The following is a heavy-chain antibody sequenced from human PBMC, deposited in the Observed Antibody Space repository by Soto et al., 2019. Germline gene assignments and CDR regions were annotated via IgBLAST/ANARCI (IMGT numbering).Heavy chain of an antibody. CDR1: GYSFAGYW. Sequence: GESLKISCKGSGYSFAGYWITWVRQKPGKGLEWMGRIDPSDSQTYYSPSFRGHVTISVTKSITTVFLQWSSLRAWDTAMYYCARQIYDSDTGPNFQYYFDSWGQGTPVTVSS. V-gene: IGHV5-10-1*01. CDR2: IDPSDSQT. CDR3: ARQIYDSDTGPNFQYYFDS. J-gene: IGHJ4*02. D-gene: IGHD3-22*01.